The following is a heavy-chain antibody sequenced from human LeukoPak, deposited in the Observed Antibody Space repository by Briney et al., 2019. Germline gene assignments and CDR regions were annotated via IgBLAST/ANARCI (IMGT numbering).Heavy chain of an antibody. V-gene: IGHV1-2*02. CDR3: ARGSGYDLSEREYNWFDP. Sequence: GASVKVSCKASGYTFTGYYMHWVRQAPGQGLEWMGWINPNSGGTNYAQKFQGRVTMTRDTSISTAYMEPSRLRSDDTAVYYCARGSGYDLSEREYNWFDPWGQGTLVTVSS. CDR2: INPNSGGT. D-gene: IGHD5-12*01. CDR1: GYTFTGYY. J-gene: IGHJ5*02.